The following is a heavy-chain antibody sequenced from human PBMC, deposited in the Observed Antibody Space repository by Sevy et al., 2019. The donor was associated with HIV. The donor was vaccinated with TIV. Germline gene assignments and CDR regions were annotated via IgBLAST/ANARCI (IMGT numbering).Heavy chain of an antibody. J-gene: IGHJ6*02. CDR1: GLTFTYAW. D-gene: IGHD6-13*01. CDR3: TTIDRYSRMVYHYYAMDV. CDR2: IKSKTDGGTT. V-gene: IGHV3-15*05. Sequence: GGSLRLSCAASGLTFTYAWMSWVRQAPGRGLEWIGRIKSKTDGGTTDYAAPGKGRFTISRDDSKNMVYLEMTSLTTADTALYYCTTIDRYSRMVYHYYAMDVWGQGTTVTVSS.